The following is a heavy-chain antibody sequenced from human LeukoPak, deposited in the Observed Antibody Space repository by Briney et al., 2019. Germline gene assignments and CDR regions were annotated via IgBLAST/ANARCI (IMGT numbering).Heavy chain of an antibody. J-gene: IGHJ4*02. Sequence: PGGSPRLSRAPSGFSFRRYGVRWVRHGPGKGLEWVSTITGSGGNTDYADSVKGRFTISRDNSKNTLYLQMHSLRAEDTAVYYCAVDWYDSSGYGTFDYWGQGTLVTVSS. CDR3: AVDWYDSSGYGTFDY. D-gene: IGHD3-22*01. CDR2: ITGSGGNT. CDR1: GFSFRRYG. V-gene: IGHV3-23*01.